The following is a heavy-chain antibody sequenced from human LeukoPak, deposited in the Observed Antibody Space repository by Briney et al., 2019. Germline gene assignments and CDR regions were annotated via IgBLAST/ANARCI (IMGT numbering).Heavy chain of an antibody. CDR3: ARVGYSYVINDWSRTGLGAYPTKYYYHMDV. Sequence: SQTLSPICPVYGASFSGQYWGWVRQHPGGGLEWLGELNHGVSTNYNPSLKSRFTFPEDTSKNQFSLKLSSVTAADTAVYFCARVGYSYVINDWSRTGLGAYPTKYYYHMDVWGKGTTVTVSS. CDR1: GASFSGQY. V-gene: IGHV4-34*01. J-gene: IGHJ6*03. CDR2: LNHGVST. D-gene: IGHD5-18*01.